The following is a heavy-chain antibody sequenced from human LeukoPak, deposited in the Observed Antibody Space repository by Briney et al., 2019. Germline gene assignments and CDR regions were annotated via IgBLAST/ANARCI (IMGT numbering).Heavy chain of an antibody. J-gene: IGHJ4*02. Sequence: GASVKVSCKASGYTFTSYGISWVRQAPGQGLEWMGWISAYNGNTNYAQKLQGRVTMTTDTSTSTAYMELRSLRSDDMAVYYCARDRLDYYDSSGYYGLDYWGQGTLVTVSS. V-gene: IGHV1-18*03. CDR3: ARDRLDYYDSSGYYGLDY. CDR1: GYTFTSYG. D-gene: IGHD3-22*01. CDR2: ISAYNGNT.